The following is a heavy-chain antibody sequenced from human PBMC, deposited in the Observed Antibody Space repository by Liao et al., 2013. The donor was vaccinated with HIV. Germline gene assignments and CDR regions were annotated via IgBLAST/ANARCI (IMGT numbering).Heavy chain of an antibody. J-gene: IGHJ6*03. D-gene: IGHD6-13*01. CDR1: GGSISSSDYY. Sequence: QVQLQQWGAGLLKPSETLSLTCTVSGGSISSSDYYWGWIRQPPREGLEWIGSIYYSGSTYYNPSLKSRVTISVDTSKNQFSLKLSSVTAADTAVYYCAREEGIGIAAARELYYYYYYMDVVGKGTTVTVSS. CDR2: IYYSGST. V-gene: IGHV4-39*07. CDR3: AREEGIGIAAARELYYYYYYMDV.